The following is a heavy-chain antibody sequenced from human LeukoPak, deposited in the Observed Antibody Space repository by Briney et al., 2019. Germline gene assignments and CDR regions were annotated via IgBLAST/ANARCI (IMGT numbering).Heavy chain of an antibody. CDR2: INHSGST. CDR3: ARGLARRGYFDY. Sequence: SETLSLTCAVYGGSFSGYYWSWIRQPPGKGLEWIGEINHSGSTNYNPSLKSRVTISVDTSKNQFSLKLSSVTAADTAVYYCARGLARRGYFDYWGQGTLVTVSS. J-gene: IGHJ4*02. CDR1: GGSFSGYY. D-gene: IGHD2-21*01. V-gene: IGHV4-34*01.